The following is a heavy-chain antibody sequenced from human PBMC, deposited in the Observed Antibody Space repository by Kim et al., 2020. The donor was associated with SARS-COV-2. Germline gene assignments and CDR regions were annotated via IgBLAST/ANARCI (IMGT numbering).Heavy chain of an antibody. CDR2: IYYSGST. CDR1: GGSISSGGYY. J-gene: IGHJ4*02. V-gene: IGHV4-31*03. Sequence: SETLSLTCTVSGGSISSGGYYWSWIRQHPGKGLEWIGYIYYSGSTYYNPSLKSRVTISVDTSKNQFSLKLSSVTAADTAVYYCARDPVGDGYNGADYWGQGTLVTVSS. CDR3: ARDPVGDGYNGADY. D-gene: IGHD5-12*01.